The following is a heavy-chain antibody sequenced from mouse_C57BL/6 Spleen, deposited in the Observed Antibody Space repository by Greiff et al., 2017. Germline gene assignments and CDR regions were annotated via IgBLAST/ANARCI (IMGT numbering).Heavy chain of an antibody. D-gene: IGHD2-5*01. Sequence: QVQLKQSGTELVKPGASVKLSCKASGYTFTSYWMHWVKQRPGQGLEWIGNINPSNGGTNYNEKFKSKATLTVDKSSSTAYMQLSSLTSEDSAVYYCARGRDYYSNFFDYWGQGTTLTVSS. CDR3: ARGRDYYSNFFDY. V-gene: IGHV1-53*01. J-gene: IGHJ2*01. CDR2: INPSNGGT. CDR1: GYTFTSYW.